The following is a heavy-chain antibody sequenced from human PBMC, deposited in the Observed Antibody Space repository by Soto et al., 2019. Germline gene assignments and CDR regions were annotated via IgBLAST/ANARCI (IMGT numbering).Heavy chain of an antibody. CDR2: ISAYNGNT. J-gene: IGHJ6*02. Sequence: ASVKVSCKASGYTFTSYGISWVRQAPGQGLEWMGWISAYNGNTNYAQKLQGRVTMTTDTSTSTAYMELRSLRSEDTAVYYCASKAHHYDWSRSYYDYYGLDVWGQGTTVTVSS. CDR1: GYTFTSYG. D-gene: IGHD3-9*01. V-gene: IGHV1-18*01. CDR3: ASKAHHYDWSRSYYDYYGLDV.